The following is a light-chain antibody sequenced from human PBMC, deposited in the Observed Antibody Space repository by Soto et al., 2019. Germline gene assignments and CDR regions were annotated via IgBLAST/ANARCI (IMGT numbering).Light chain of an antibody. CDR3: SSYTSSSTLPNWV. Sequence: QSVLTQPASVSGSPGQSITISCTGTSSDVGGYNYVSWYQQHPGKAPKLMIYEVSNRPSGVSNRFSGSKSGNTASLTISGLQAEDEADYYCSSYTSSSTLPNWVFGGGTKLTVL. CDR1: SSDVGGYNY. CDR2: EVS. J-gene: IGLJ3*02. V-gene: IGLV2-14*01.